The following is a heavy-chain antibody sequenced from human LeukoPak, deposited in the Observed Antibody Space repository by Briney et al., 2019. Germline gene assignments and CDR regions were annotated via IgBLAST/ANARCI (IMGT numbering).Heavy chain of an antibody. CDR3: ARVTGYMIEDYFDY. CDR1: VGSISSYY. D-gene: IGHD3-22*01. CDR2: IYYSGST. Sequence: SETLSLTCTVSVGSISSYYWSWIRQPPGKGLEWIGYIYYSGSTNYKPSLKSRVTISVETSKNQFSLQLRSVTAADTAVYYCARVTGYMIEDYFDYWGQGTLVTVSS. J-gene: IGHJ4*02. V-gene: IGHV4-59*01.